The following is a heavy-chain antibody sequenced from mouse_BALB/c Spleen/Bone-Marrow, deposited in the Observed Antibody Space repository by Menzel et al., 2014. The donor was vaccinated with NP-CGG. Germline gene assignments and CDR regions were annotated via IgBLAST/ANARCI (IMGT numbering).Heavy chain of an antibody. Sequence: EVKLLESGGGLVQPGGSLKLSCAASGFDFSRYWMSWVRQAPGEGLEWIGEINPDSSTINYTPSLKDKFIISRDNAKNTLYLQMSKVRSEDTALYYCAPNWDRGFAYWGQGTLVTVSA. V-gene: IGHV4-1*02. D-gene: IGHD4-1*01. CDR1: GFDFSRYW. J-gene: IGHJ3*01. CDR3: APNWDRGFAY. CDR2: INPDSSTI.